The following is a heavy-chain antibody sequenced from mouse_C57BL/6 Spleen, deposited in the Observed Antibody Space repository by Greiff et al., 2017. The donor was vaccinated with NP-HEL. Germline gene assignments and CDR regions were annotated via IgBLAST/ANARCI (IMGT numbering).Heavy chain of an antibody. Sequence: EVQLQQSGPGLVKPSQSLSLTCSVTGYSITSGYYWNWIRQFPGNKLEWMGYISYDGSNNYNPSFKNRISITRDTSKNQFFLELNSVTTEDTATYYCARDLDYDDYAMDYWGQGTSVTVSS. CDR3: ARDLDYDDYAMDY. D-gene: IGHD2-4*01. J-gene: IGHJ4*01. V-gene: IGHV3-6*01. CDR2: ISYDGSN. CDR1: GYSITSGYY.